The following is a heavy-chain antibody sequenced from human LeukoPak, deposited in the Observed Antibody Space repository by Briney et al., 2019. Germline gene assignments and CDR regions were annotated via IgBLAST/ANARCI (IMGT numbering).Heavy chain of an antibody. CDR2: ISWNSGSI. V-gene: IGHV3-9*01. D-gene: IGHD6-19*01. CDR1: GFTFDDYA. Sequence: GGSLRLSCAVSGFTFDDYAMHWVRQAPGKVLEWVSGISWNSGSIGYADSVKGRFTISRDNAKNSLYLQMNSLRAEDTALYYCAKDIRPIAVAGTGAFDIWGQGTMVTVSS. J-gene: IGHJ3*02. CDR3: AKDIRPIAVAGTGAFDI.